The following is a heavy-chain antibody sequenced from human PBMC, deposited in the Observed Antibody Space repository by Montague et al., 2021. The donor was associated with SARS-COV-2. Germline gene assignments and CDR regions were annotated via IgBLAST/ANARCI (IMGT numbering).Heavy chain of an antibody. J-gene: IGHJ2*01. V-gene: IGHV3-20*04. CDR1: GFTFDDYG. CDR3: ARVYASAGNFYFDL. Sequence: SLRLSCAASGFTFDDYGMTWVRQAPGKGLEWVSGINRNGGYKHYVDSVRGRFTISRDNAKNSLYLQMNSLRAEDTASYYCARVYASAGNFYFDLWGRGTLVTVPS. CDR2: INRNGGYK. D-gene: IGHD2-8*01.